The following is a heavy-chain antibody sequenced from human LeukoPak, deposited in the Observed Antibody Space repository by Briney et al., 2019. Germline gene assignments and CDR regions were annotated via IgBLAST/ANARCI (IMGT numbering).Heavy chain of an antibody. CDR2: VDHTGST. CDR1: DDSITMYY. D-gene: IGHD4-11*01. V-gene: IGHV4-59*01. Sequence: SETLSLTCSVSDDSITMYYWTWIRQPPGKGLEWIGYVDHTGSTNFNPSLNGRVSIPRDTSKNLFSLRLRSVTAADTAVYFCARGRVSSSTWYSTYYYYFYMDVWGKGTTVTVSS. CDR3: ARGRVSSSTWYSTYYYYFYMDV. J-gene: IGHJ6*03.